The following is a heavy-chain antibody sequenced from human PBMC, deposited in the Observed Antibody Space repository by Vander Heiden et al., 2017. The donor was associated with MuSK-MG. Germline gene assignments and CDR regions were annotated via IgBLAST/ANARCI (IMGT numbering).Heavy chain of an antibody. CDR1: GFSFSSYG. CDR2: INSDGSST. CDR3: AKPPILGYYMDV. Sequence: EVQLAESGGGLVQPGGSLRLSCRASGFSFSSYGMHWVRQAPGKGLVWVSRINSDGSSTSYADSVKGRFTISRDNAKNTLYLQMNSLRAEDTAVYYCAKPPILGYYMDVWGKGTTVTVSS. V-gene: IGHV3-74*02. J-gene: IGHJ6*03.